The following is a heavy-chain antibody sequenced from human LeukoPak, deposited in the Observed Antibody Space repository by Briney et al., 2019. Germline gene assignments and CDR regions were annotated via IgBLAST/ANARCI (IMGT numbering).Heavy chain of an antibody. CDR3: ARDQGIQLWFGYYYYYGMDV. V-gene: IGHV3-7*03. Sequence: GGSLRLSCAASGFTFSSYWMSWVRQAPGKGLEWVANIKQDGSEKYYVDSVKGRFTIPRDNAKNSLYLQMNSLRAEDTAVYYCARDQGIQLWFGYYYYYGMDVWGQGTTVTVSS. CDR1: GFTFSSYW. J-gene: IGHJ6*02. CDR2: IKQDGSEK. D-gene: IGHD5-18*01.